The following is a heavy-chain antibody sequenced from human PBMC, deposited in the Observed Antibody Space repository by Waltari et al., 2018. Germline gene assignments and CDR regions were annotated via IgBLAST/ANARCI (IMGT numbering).Heavy chain of an antibody. V-gene: IGHV3-7*01. CDR3: ARDPGWGGSYYWYFDL. CDR1: GFTFSSYW. CDR2: IKQDGSEK. D-gene: IGHD1-26*01. Sequence: EVQLVESGGGLVQPGGSLRLSCAASGFTFSSYWMSWVRQAPGKGLEWVANIKQDGSEKYYVDSVKGRFTISGDNAKNSLYLQRNSLRAEDTAVYYCARDPGWGGSYYWYFDLWGRGTLVTVSS. J-gene: IGHJ2*01.